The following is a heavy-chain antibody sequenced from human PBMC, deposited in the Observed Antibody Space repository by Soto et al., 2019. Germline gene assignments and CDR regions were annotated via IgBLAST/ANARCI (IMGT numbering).Heavy chain of an antibody. CDR1: GYTLTSYA. D-gene: IGHD6-19*01. V-gene: IGHV7-4-1*01. CDR3: ARDVGSGWWHYYYMDV. Sequence: QVQLVQSGSELKKPGASVKVSCKASGYTLTSYAMNWERQAPGQGLEWMGWINTNTGNPTYAQGFTGRFVFSLDTSVSTAYLQICSLKAEDTAVYYCARDVGSGWWHYYYMDVWGKGTTVTVSS. CDR2: INTNTGNP. J-gene: IGHJ6*03.